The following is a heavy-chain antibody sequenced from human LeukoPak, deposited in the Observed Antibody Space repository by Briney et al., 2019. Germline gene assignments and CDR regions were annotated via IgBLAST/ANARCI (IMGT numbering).Heavy chain of an antibody. CDR1: GFTFSSYD. D-gene: IGHD3-10*01. CDR3: ARGGVGTYGSGSYYTFAFDI. CDR2: IGTAGDT. Sequence: GGSLRLSCAASGFTFSSYDMHWVRQATGKGLEWVSAIGTAGDTYYPGSVKGRFTISRENAKNSLYLQMNSLRAGDTAVYYRARGGVGTYGSGSYYTFAFDIWGQGTMVTVSS. V-gene: IGHV3-13*01. J-gene: IGHJ3*02.